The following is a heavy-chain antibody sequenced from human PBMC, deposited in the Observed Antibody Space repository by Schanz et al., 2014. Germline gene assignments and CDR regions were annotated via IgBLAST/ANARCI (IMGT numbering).Heavy chain of an antibody. D-gene: IGHD5-18*01. V-gene: IGHV3-23*01. CDR1: GFGFSSYS. J-gene: IGHJ4*02. Sequence: VQLLESGGGLVQPGGSLRLSCAASGFGFSSYSMNWVRQAPGKGLEWVSAISGSGGSTYYADSVKGRFTISRDNSKTTVYLQMNSLRAEDTAVYYCAKDAENTAMITDYFDYWGQGTLVTVSS. CDR2: ISGSGGST. CDR3: AKDAENTAMITDYFDY.